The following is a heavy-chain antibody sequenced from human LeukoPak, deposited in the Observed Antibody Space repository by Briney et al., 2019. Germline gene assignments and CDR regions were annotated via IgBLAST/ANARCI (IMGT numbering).Heavy chain of an antibody. Sequence: GASLQISCKGSGYSFTSYGIGWVRPMPGKGLEGMGIIYPGDSDTRYSPSFQGQVTISADKSISTAYLQWSSLKASDTAMYYCARSLGVVTTIDYWGQGTLVTVSS. CDR3: ARSLGVVTTIDY. J-gene: IGHJ4*02. V-gene: IGHV5-51*01. D-gene: IGHD3-3*01. CDR2: IYPGDSDT. CDR1: GYSFTSYG.